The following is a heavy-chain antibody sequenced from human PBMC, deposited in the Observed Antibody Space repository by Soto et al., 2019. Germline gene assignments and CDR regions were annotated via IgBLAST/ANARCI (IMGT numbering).Heavy chain of an antibody. J-gene: IGHJ4*02. CDR1: GGTFRNYA. CDR2: IIPIVGTA. CDR3: ARSDYCGGDCYAFLDY. Sequence: QVQLVQSGAEVKKPGSSVRVSCKASGGTFRNYAISWVRQAPGQGLEWIGGIIPIVGTANYAQNFQGRLTIIADEFTSTPYMELSSLRSEDTAVYYCARSDYCGGDCYAFLDYWGQGTLVTVSS. V-gene: IGHV1-69*12. D-gene: IGHD2-21*02.